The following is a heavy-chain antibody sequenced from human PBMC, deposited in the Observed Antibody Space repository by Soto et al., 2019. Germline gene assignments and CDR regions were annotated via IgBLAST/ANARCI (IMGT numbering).Heavy chain of an antibody. CDR3: AKDPNPRVLLWFGGSYAFDI. J-gene: IGHJ3*02. CDR1: GFTFSNYA. Sequence: GGSLRLSCAASGFTFSNYAMSWVRQAPGKGLEWVSTVSGSGVSTYYADSVKGRFTISRDNSKNTLYLQMNSLRAEDTAVYYCAKDPNPRVLLWFGGSYAFDIWGQGTMVTVSS. D-gene: IGHD3-10*01. CDR2: VSGSGVST. V-gene: IGHV3-23*01.